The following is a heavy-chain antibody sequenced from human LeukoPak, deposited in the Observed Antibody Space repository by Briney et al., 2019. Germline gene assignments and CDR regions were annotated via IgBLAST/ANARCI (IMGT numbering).Heavy chain of an antibody. V-gene: IGHV1-69*02. D-gene: IGHD1-26*01. CDR2: IIPILGMA. CDR3: ASLPISGSYPSMYYYYYMDV. Sequence: SVKLSCKASGGTFSSYTISWVRQAPGPGLEWMGRIIPILGMANYAQKFQGRVTITADKSTSTAYMELSSLRSEGTAVYYCASLPISGSYPSMYYYYYMDVWGKGTTVTVSS. J-gene: IGHJ6*03. CDR1: GGTFSSYT.